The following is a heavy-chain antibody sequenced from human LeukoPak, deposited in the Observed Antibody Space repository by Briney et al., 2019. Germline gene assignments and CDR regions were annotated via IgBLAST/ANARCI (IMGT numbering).Heavy chain of an antibody. CDR2: IYYSGDA. CDR1: GGSITSSSHY. Sequence: PSETLSLTCAISGGSITSSSHYWGWIRQPPGKGLEWVGSIYYSGDAYYNPSLKSRVTISVDTSKNQFSLKLTSVTAADTAVYYCARGLSSSWMGRGRPFDYWGQGTLVTASS. J-gene: IGHJ4*02. D-gene: IGHD6-13*01. V-gene: IGHV4-39*02. CDR3: ARGLSSSWMGRGRPFDY.